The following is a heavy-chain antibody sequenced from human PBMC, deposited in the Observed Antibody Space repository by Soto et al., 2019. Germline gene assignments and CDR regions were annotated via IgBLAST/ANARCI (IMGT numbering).Heavy chain of an antibody. V-gene: IGHV4-59*08. J-gene: IGHJ6*03. CDR1: GGSISSYY. CDR3: ARSPYYDFWGGYSKRPGELYYYYYYMDV. D-gene: IGHD3-3*01. CDR2: IYYSGST. Sequence: SETLSLTCTVSGGSISSYYWSWIRQPPGKGLEWIGYIYYSGSTNYNPSLKSRVTISVDTSKNQFSLKLSSVTAADTAVYYCARSPYYDFWGGYSKRPGELYYYYYYMDVWGKGTTVTVSS.